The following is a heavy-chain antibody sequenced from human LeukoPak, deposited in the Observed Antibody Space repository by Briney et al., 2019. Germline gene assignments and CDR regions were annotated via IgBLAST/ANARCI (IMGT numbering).Heavy chain of an antibody. V-gene: IGHV4-39*07. J-gene: IGHJ5*02. CDR3: ARTLSGWYLNWFDP. CDR2: IYHSGST. Sequence: SETLSLTCTVSGGSISSSSYYWGWIRQPPGKGLEWIGEIYHSGSTNYNPSLKSRVTISVDTSKNQFSLKLSSVTAADTAVYYCARTLSGWYLNWFDPWGQGTLVTVSS. CDR1: GGSISSSSYY. D-gene: IGHD6-19*01.